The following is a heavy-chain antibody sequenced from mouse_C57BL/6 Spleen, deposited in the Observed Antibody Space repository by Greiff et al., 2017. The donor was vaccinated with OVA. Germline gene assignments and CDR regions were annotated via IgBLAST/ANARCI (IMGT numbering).Heavy chain of an antibody. V-gene: IGHV1-69*01. CDR3: ARWDYGSRFLVAY. CDR1: GYTFTSYC. D-gene: IGHD1-1*01. CDR2: IDPSDSYT. J-gene: IGHJ3*01. Sequence: QVQLQQPGAELVMPGASVKLSCKASGYTFTSYCMYWVKQRPGQGLEWIGEIDPSDSYTYYTQKFKGQFTLTVDKSSSTAYMQLSSLTSEDYAVYYCARWDYGSRFLVAYWGQGTLVTVSA.